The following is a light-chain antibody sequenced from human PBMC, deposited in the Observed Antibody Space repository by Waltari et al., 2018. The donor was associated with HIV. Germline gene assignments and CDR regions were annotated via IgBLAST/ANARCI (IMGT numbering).Light chain of an antibody. J-gene: IGLJ2*01. V-gene: IGLV3-19*01. CDR1: SLRSYY. CDR2: GKN. CDR3: NSRDSSGNRVL. Sequence: SSELTQDSAVSVALGQTVTITCQGDSLRSYYASWYQQKPGQAPVLVLYGKNNRPSGTPDRFSGSSPGNTASVTITGAQAEDEADYYCNSRDSSGNRVLFGGGTKLTVL.